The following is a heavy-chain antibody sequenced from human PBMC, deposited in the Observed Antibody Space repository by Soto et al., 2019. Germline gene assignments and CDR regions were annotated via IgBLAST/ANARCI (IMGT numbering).Heavy chain of an antibody. J-gene: IGHJ3*02. CDR3: TINIYYDFWSGYYAFDI. CDR2: IKPDGSGK. CDR1: GVILSSYW. D-gene: IGHD3-3*01. Sequence: EVQLVESGGGFVQPGGSLRLSCVGSGVILSSYWMSWVRQAPGKGLEWVANIKPDGSGKYYVDSVKGRFTISRDNAKNSLYLQMNSLRAEDTAVYYCTINIYYDFWSGYYAFDIWGQGTMVTVSS. V-gene: IGHV3-7*01.